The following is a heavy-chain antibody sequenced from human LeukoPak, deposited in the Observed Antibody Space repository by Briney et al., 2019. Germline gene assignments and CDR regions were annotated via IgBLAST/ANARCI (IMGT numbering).Heavy chain of an antibody. Sequence: SETLTLTCTVSGGSFSSGSYYWSWIRQPPGTGLEWIGYIYYSGSTNYNPSLKSRVTISVDTSKNQFSLKLSSVTAADTAVYYCARDKAVAGTGFDYWGQGTLVTVSS. CDR3: ARDKAVAGTGFDY. D-gene: IGHD6-19*01. J-gene: IGHJ4*02. CDR2: IYYSGST. CDR1: GGSFSSGSYY. V-gene: IGHV4-61*01.